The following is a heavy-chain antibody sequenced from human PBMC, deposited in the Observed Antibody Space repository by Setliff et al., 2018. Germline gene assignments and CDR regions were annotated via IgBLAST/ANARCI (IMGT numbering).Heavy chain of an antibody. Sequence: SETLSLTCTVSGGSISSSNHYWGWIRQPPGKGLEWIGNIYYGGSAYYNPSLKSRVTISVDTSKNQFSLKLSSVTAADTAMYYWARILGYCSGGSCYVPYWGQGTLVTVSS. CDR1: GGSISSSNHY. D-gene: IGHD2-15*01. CDR2: IYYGGSA. CDR3: ARILGYCSGGSCYVPY. V-gene: IGHV4-39*07. J-gene: IGHJ4*02.